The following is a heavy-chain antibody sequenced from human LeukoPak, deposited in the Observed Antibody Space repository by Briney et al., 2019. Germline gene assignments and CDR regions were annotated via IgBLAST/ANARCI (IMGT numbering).Heavy chain of an antibody. CDR1: GFTFSSYG. V-gene: IGHV3-33*01. CDR3: ARRDYGSGSFFGIDY. Sequence: GGSLRLSCVASGFTFSSYGMHWVRQAPGKGLEWVAVIWYDESNKYYGDSVKGRFTISRDNSKNTLYLQMNSLRDEDTVVYYCARRDYGSGSFFGIDYWGQGTLVTVSS. D-gene: IGHD3-10*01. J-gene: IGHJ4*02. CDR2: IWYDESNK.